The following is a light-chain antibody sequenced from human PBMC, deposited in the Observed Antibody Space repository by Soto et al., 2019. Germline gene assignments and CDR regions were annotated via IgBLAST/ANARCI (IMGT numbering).Light chain of an antibody. J-gene: IGLJ1*01. CDR3: CSYAGSYTYV. Sequence: QSVLTQPRSVSGSPGQSVTISCTGTSSDVGGYNYVSWYQQHPDKAPKLMISDVSKRPSGVPDRFSGSKSGNTASLTISGLQAEDEADYYCCSYAGSYTYVFGTGTKLTVL. CDR2: DVS. CDR1: SSDVGGYNY. V-gene: IGLV2-11*01.